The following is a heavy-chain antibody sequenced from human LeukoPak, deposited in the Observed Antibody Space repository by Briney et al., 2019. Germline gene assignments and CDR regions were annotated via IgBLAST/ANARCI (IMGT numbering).Heavy chain of an antibody. D-gene: IGHD3-3*01. CDR2: IDPGDSDT. Sequence: GESLKISCKGSGYNFTNYWVGWVRQMPGKGLEWMGIIDPGDSDTRYSPSFQGQVTISADKSISTAYLQWSSLKASDTAMYYCARGSVLRFLEWLSPPDYWGQGTLVTVSS. J-gene: IGHJ4*02. CDR1: GYNFTNYW. CDR3: ARGSVLRFLEWLSPPDY. V-gene: IGHV5-51*01.